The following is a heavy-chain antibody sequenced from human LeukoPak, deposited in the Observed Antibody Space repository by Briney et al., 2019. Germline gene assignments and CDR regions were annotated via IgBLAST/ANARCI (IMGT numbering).Heavy chain of an antibody. J-gene: IGHJ3*02. CDR2: IYSDGTG. V-gene: IGHV3-66*01. CDR1: GFPVSSNY. CDR3: ARRERLGYSYGRGTLDI. D-gene: IGHD5-18*01. Sequence: GGSLRLSCAASGFPVSSNYMSWVRQAPGKGLEWVSLIYSDGTGYYADSVKGRFTISRDNSKNTLYLQMNSLRAEDTAVYYCARRERLGYSYGRGTLDIWGQGTMVTVSS.